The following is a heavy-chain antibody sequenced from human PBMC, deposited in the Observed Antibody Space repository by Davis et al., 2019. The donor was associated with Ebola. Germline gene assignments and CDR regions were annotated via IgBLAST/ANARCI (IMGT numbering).Heavy chain of an antibody. D-gene: IGHD3-10*01. V-gene: IGHV4-59*01. CDR1: ASSISSYY. Sequence: SETLSLTCTVSASSISSYYWSWIRQPPGKGLEWVGYIHYSGSTNYNPSLKSRVTIAVDTSKNQFSLKLSSVTAADTAVYYCARGLLWFGELSGYYFDYWRQGTLVTVSS. J-gene: IGHJ4*02. CDR3: ARGLLWFGELSGYYFDY. CDR2: IHYSGST.